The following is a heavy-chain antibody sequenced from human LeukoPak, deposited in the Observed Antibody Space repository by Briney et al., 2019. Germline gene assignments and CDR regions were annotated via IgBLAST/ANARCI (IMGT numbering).Heavy chain of an antibody. CDR2: ISWNSGSI. CDR3: AKDLGYFDY. J-gene: IGHJ4*02. V-gene: IGHV3-9*01. CDR1: GFTFDDYA. D-gene: IGHD7-27*01. Sequence: PGRSLRLSCAASGFTFDDYAMHWVRQAPGKGLEWVSGISWNSGSIGYADSVKGRFTISRDNSKNTLYLQMNSLRAEDTAVYYCAKDLGYFDYWGQGTLVTVSS.